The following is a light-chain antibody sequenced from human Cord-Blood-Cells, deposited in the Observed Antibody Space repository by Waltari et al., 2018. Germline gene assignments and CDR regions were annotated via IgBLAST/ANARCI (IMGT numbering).Light chain of an antibody. Sequence: QSALTQPPSVSGSPGQSITLSCTGTSSDVGGYNYVSWYQQHPGKAPKLMIYDVSNRPSGVSNRFSGSKSGNTASLTISGLQAEDEADYYCSSYTSSSTLVFGGGTKLTVL. CDR3: SSYTSSSTLV. V-gene: IGLV2-14*01. CDR1: SSDVGGYNY. CDR2: DVS. J-gene: IGLJ2*01.